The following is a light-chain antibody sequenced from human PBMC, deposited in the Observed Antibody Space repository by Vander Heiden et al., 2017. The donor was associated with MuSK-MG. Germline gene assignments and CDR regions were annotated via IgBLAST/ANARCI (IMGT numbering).Light chain of an antibody. Sequence: QSALTQPASVSGSPGQSITISCTGTSSDVGGYDSVSCSQHPPGQAPKVIIYDGSDRPAGVATRFSGSKAGNTASLTIAGRQAEDEADYYCTSYTDSSTVVFGGGTKVTVL. CDR2: DGS. J-gene: IGLJ2*01. V-gene: IGLV2-14*03. CDR3: TSYTDSSTVV. CDR1: SSDVGGYDS.